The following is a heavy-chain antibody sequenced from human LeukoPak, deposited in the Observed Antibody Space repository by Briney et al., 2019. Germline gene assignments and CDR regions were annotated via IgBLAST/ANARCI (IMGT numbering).Heavy chain of an antibody. CDR3: AKRHSGGVLWFDP. J-gene: IGHJ5*02. V-gene: IGHV3-23*01. CDR1: GLTFRSYA. Sequence: GGSLRLSYAATGLTFRSYAMSWVRQAPGKGLEWVSDINGSGGSTYYADSVKGRFTISRDNSKNTLYLQMNSLRAEDTAVYYCAKRHSGGVLWFDPWGQGTPVTVSS. CDR2: INGSGGST. D-gene: IGHD1-26*01.